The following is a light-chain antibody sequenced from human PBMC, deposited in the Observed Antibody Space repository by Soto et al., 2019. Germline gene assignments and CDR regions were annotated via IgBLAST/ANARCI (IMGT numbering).Light chain of an antibody. J-gene: IGKJ2*01. CDR3: QQYSTLPHT. Sequence: ESVLTQSPGTLSLSPGERATLSCRASQSVSNSYFAWYQQKPGQAPRLLIYGISSRAAGIPDRFSGSGSGTDFTLTINRLQPEDFVVYYCQQYSTLPHTFGQGTKLEVK. CDR2: GIS. V-gene: IGKV3-20*01. CDR1: QSVSNSY.